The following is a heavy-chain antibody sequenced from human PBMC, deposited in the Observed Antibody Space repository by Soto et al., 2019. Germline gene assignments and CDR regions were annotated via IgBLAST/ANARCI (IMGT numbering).Heavy chain of an antibody. CDR1: GGSISSGGYY. V-gene: IGHV4-31*03. CDR3: AREVAAALYSFDY. CDR2: IYYSGST. D-gene: IGHD6-13*01. J-gene: IGHJ4*02. Sequence: PSETLSLTCTVSGGSISSGGYYWSWIRQHPGKGLEWIGYIYYSGSTYYNPSLKSRVTISVDTSKNQFSLKLSSVTAADTAVYYCAREVAAALYSFDYWGQGTLVTVSS.